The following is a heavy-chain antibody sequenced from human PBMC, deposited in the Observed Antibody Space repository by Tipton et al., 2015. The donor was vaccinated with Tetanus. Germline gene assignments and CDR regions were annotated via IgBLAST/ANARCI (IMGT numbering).Heavy chain of an antibody. CDR1: GGSISNYY. J-gene: IGHJ4*02. CDR3: ARGTGDY. D-gene: IGHD1-14*01. CDR2: IYSNGDT. Sequence: TLSLTCSVSGGSISNYYWNWIRQSPGKRLEWIGNIYSNGDTDYNPSLKSRVTISVDTSKNQFSLKLSSVTAADTAVYYCARGTGDYWGQGTLVTVSS. V-gene: IGHV4-59*01.